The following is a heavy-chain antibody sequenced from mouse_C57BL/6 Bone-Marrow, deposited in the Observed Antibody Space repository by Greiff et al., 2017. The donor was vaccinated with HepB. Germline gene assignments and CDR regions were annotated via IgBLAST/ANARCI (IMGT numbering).Heavy chain of an antibody. J-gene: IGHJ4*01. Sequence: VQLQQSGAELVRPGASVKLSCTASGFNIKDDYMHWVKQRPEQGLEWIGWIDPENGDTEYASKFQGKATITADTSSNTAYLQLSSLTSVDTAVYYCTTTAQDYAMDYWGQGTSVTVSS. CDR1: GFNIKDDY. V-gene: IGHV14-4*01. CDR3: TTTAQDYAMDY. CDR2: IDPENGDT. D-gene: IGHD3-2*02.